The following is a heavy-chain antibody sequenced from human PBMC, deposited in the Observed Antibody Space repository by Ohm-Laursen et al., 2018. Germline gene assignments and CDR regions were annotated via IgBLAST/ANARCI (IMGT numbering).Heavy chain of an antibody. Sequence: SLRLSCTASGFTFSDYYMSWIRQAPGKGLEWVSYISSSGSTIYYADSVKGRFTISRDNAKNSLYLQMNSLRAEDTALYYCALLVGGLWPARRAFDIWGQGTTVTVSS. V-gene: IGHV3-11*01. CDR1: GFTFSDYY. J-gene: IGHJ3*02. CDR3: ALLVGGLWPARRAFDI. CDR2: ISSSGSTI. D-gene: IGHD3-16*01.